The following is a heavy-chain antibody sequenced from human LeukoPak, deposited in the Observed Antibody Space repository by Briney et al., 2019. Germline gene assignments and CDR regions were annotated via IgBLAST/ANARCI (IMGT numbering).Heavy chain of an antibody. V-gene: IGHV4-39*07. D-gene: IGHD1-1*01. J-gene: IGHJ4*02. CDR3: ARGNWNDVVGYYFDY. CDR1: GGSISSGSYY. Sequence: SQTLSLTCTVSGGSISSGSYYWGWIRQPPGKGLEWIGSIYHSGSTYYNPSLKSRVTISVDTSKNQFSLKLSSVTAADTAVYYCARGNWNDVVGYYFDYWGQGTLVTVSS. CDR2: IYHSGST.